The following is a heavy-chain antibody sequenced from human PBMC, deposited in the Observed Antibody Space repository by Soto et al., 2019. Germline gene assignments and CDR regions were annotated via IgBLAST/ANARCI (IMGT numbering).Heavy chain of an antibody. CDR1: GYTFTSYD. D-gene: IGHD1-7*01. V-gene: IGHV1-8*01. CDR3: ARVGGLNWNYVDAFDI. CDR2: MNPNSGNT. Sequence: QVQLVQSGADVKKPGASVKVSCKASGYTFTSYDINWVRQATGQGLEWMGWMNPNSGNTGYAQKFQGRVTMTRNTSISTAYMELSSLRSEDTAVYYCARVGGLNWNYVDAFDIWGQGTMVTVSS. J-gene: IGHJ3*02.